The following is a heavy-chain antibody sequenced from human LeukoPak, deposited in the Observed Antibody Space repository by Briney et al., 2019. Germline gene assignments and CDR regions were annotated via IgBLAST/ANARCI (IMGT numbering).Heavy chain of an antibody. CDR3: AREERLGPRRHFDY. D-gene: IGHD1-1*01. CDR2: IIPIFGTA. J-gene: IGHJ4*02. Sequence: ASVKVSCKASGGTFSSYAISWVRQAPGQGLEWMGGIIPIFGTANYAQKFQGRVTITADKSTSTAYMELSSLRSEDTAVYYCAREERLGPRRHFDYWGQGTLVTVSS. V-gene: IGHV1-69*06. CDR1: GGTFSSYA.